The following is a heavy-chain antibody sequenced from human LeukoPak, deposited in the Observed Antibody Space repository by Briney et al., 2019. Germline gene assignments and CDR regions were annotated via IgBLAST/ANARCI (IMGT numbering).Heavy chain of an antibody. Sequence: GGSLRLSCAASGFTFSSYGMHWVRPAPGKGLERVSFIRYDGSNKYYADSVKGRFTISRDNSRNTLYLQMNSLRAEDTAVYYCAKDQQWLVNFIDYWGQGTLVTVSS. J-gene: IGHJ4*02. V-gene: IGHV3-30*02. CDR2: IRYDGSNK. CDR3: AKDQQWLVNFIDY. D-gene: IGHD6-19*01. CDR1: GFTFSSYG.